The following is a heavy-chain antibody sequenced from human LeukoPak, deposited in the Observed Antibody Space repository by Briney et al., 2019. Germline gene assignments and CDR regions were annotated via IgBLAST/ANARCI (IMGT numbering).Heavy chain of an antibody. J-gene: IGHJ5*02. D-gene: IGHD3-3*01. CDR3: ARGLRGYYTGWFDP. CDR2: INHSGST. V-gene: IGHV4-34*01. CDR1: GGSFSGYC. Sequence: SETLSLTCAVYGGSFSGYCWSWIRQPPGKGLEWIGEINHSGSTNYNPSLKSRVTISVDTSKNQFSLKLSSVTAADTAVYYCARGLRGYYTGWFDPWGQGTLVTVSS.